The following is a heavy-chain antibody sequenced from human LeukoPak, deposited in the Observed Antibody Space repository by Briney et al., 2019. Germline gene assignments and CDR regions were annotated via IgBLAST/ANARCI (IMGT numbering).Heavy chain of an antibody. V-gene: IGHV3-33*01. CDR1: GFTFRTYG. Sequence: GESLRLSCAASGFTFRTYGIHWVRQAPGKGLEWVAVIWYDGSIKKYADSVKGRFTISRDNFKDTLYLQMNSLRVEDTAVYYCARAVGPFDYWGQGTLVTVSS. CDR3: ARAVGPFDY. CDR2: IWYDGSIK. J-gene: IGHJ4*02. D-gene: IGHD3-16*01.